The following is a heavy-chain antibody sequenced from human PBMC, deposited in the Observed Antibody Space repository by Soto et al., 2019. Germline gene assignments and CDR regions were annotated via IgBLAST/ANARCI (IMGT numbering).Heavy chain of an antibody. CDR1: GGSISGGGYY. D-gene: IGHD4-17*01. V-gene: IGHV4-30-4*01. J-gene: IGHJ2*01. CDR3: AREIIPLTTDWYFDL. CDR2: TYDSGST. Sequence: QVQLQESGPGLVKPSETLSLTCTVSGGSISGGGYYWSWIRQPPGKGLEWIGYTYDSGSTYYNPSLKSRISISIDTSNNQFSLRLTSVTAADTAVYYCAREIIPLTTDWYFDLWGRGTLVTVSP.